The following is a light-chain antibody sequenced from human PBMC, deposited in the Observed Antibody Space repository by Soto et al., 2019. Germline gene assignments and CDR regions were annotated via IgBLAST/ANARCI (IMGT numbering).Light chain of an antibody. V-gene: IGLV2-14*01. CDR2: DVS. Sequence: QSVLTQPASVSGSPGQSITISCTGTSSDVGGYNYVSWYQQHPGKAPKLMIYDVSNRPSGVSNRFSGSKSGNTASLTISGLHSEDEADYYCSSYISSSTVVFGGGTKLTVL. CDR1: SSDVGGYNY. CDR3: SSYISSSTVV. J-gene: IGLJ2*01.